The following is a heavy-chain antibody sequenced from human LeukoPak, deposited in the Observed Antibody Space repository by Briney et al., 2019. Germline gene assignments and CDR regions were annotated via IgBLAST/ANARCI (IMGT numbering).Heavy chain of an antibody. CDR3: ARHTDVGRQEPPYGVNAGY. V-gene: IGHV4-39*01. CDR2: IYYSGST. D-gene: IGHD1-14*01. J-gene: IGHJ4*02. Sequence: PSETLSLTCTVSGGSISSSSYYWGWIRQPPGKGLEWIGSIYYSGSTYYNPSLKSRVTISVDTSKNQFSLKLSSVTAADTAVYYCARHTDVGRQEPPYGVNAGYWGQGTLVTVSS. CDR1: GGSISSSSYY.